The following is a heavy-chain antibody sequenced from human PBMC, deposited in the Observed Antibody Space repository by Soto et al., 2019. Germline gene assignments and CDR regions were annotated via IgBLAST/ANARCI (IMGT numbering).Heavy chain of an antibody. CDR1: GGFVISGNYY. CDR2: MSHIGGT. D-gene: IGHD1-1*01. J-gene: IGHJ3*02. V-gene: IGHV4-34*01. CDR3: ARVERGTATTVVDAFDI. Sequence: QEQLQQWGAGLLKPSETLSLTCAVYGGFVISGNYYWSCIRQPPGKGLEWIGEMSHIGGTHFNPSLKSRVNISVDTSKNQFSLKMSSVTAADTALYYCARVERGTATTVVDAFDIWGPGTMVTVSS.